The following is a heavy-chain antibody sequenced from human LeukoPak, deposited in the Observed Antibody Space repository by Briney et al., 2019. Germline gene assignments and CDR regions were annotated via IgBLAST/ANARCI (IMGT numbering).Heavy chain of an antibody. CDR3: ARVRVAPRYYYGMDV. J-gene: IGHJ6*02. Sequence: ASVEVSCKASGYTFTSYGISWVRQAPGQGLEWMGRISAYNGNTNYAQKLQGRVTMTTDTSTSTAYMELRSLRSDDTAVYYCARVRVAPRYYYGMDVWGQGTTVTVYS. CDR1: GYTFTSYG. CDR2: ISAYNGNT. V-gene: IGHV1-18*01.